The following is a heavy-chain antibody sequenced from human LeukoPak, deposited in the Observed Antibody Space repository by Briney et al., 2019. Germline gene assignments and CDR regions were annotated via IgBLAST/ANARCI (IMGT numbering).Heavy chain of an antibody. CDR2: IYTSGST. D-gene: IGHD2-2*02. J-gene: IGHJ3*02. V-gene: IGHV4-4*07. Sequence: SETLSLTCTVSGGSISSYYWSWIRQPAGKGLEWIGRIYTSGSTNYNPSLKSRVTMSVDTSKNQFSLKLSSVTAADTAVYYCARVGAPSPRYCSSTSCHTSGLAFDIWGQGTMVTVSS. CDR1: GGSISSYY. CDR3: ARVGAPSPRYCSSTSCHTSGLAFDI.